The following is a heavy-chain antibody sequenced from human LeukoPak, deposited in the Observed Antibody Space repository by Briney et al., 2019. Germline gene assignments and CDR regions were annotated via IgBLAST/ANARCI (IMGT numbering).Heavy chain of an antibody. D-gene: IGHD6-19*01. V-gene: IGHV1-2*02. CDR1: GYTFTAYY. CDR3: ARARVPIAVAGPYYFDY. CDR2: IKPDSGSS. Sequence: ASVKVSCKASGYTFTAYYIHWLRQAPGQGPEWMGWIKPDSGSSHYAQKFQGRVTMTRDTSCNSAYMDLTRLKSDDTAVYYCARARVPIAVAGPYYFDYWGQGALVTVSS. J-gene: IGHJ4*02.